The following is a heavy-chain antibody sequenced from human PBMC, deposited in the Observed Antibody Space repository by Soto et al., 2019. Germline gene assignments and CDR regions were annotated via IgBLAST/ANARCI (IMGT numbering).Heavy chain of an antibody. CDR1: GVSSSRNGYY. CDR3: AKMLVGDISIRHTASDY. J-gene: IGHJ4*02. D-gene: IGHD3-22*01. Sequence: KTSGTLSLTCAVSGVSSSRNGYYLCFIRQRPWEGLDLSVSIDFNWVTYYNPSLKSRVTISNDTSKNQFSLTLTSVTAADTAVYSCAKMLVGDISIRHTASDYWGQGTLVTVSS. CDR2: IDFNWVT. V-gene: IGHV4-39*01.